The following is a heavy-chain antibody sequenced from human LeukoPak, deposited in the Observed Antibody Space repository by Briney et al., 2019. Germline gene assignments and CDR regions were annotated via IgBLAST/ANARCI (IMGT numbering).Heavy chain of an antibody. Sequence: SVKVSCKASGGTFSSYAISWVRQAPGQGLEWMGGIIPIFGTANYAQKFQGRVTITADESTSTAYMELSSLRSEDTAVYYCVVNYDSSGYYLNFDYWGQGTLVTVSS. CDR3: VVNYDSSGYYLNFDY. V-gene: IGHV1-69*13. CDR2: IIPIFGTA. CDR1: GGTFSSYA. D-gene: IGHD3-22*01. J-gene: IGHJ4*02.